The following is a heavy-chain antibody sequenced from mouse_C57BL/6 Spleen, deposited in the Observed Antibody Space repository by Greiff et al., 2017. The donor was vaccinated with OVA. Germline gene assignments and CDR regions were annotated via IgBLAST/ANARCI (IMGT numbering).Heavy chain of an antibody. V-gene: IGHV1-81*01. J-gene: IGHJ2*01. CDR3: ARWNSNTTVARDY. CDR2: IYPRSGNT. D-gene: IGHD1-1*01. CDR1: GYPFTSYG. Sequence: QVQLQQSGAELARPGASVKLSCKASGYPFTSYGISWVKQRPGQGLEWIGEIYPRSGNTYYNEKFKGKATLTADKSSSTAYMALRSLTSEDSAVLFSARWNSNTTVARDYWGKGTTLTVSS.